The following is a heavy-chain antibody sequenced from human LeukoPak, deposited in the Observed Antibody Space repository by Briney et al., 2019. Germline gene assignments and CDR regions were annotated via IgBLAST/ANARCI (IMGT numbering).Heavy chain of an antibody. CDR1: GLTFSSYW. D-gene: IGHD6-19*01. V-gene: IGHV3-7*01. J-gene: IGHJ4*02. CDR3: ARDLGSGWGYYFDY. Sequence: PGGSLRLSCAASGLTFSSYWMSWVRQAPGKGLEWVANIKQDGSEKYYVDSVKGRFTISRDNAKNSLYLQMNSLRAEDTAVYYCARDLGSGWGYYFDYWGQGTLVTVS. CDR2: IKQDGSEK.